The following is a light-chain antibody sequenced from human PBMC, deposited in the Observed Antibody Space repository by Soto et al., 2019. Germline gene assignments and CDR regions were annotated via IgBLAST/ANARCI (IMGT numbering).Light chain of an antibody. J-gene: IGKJ5*01. V-gene: IGKV3-20*01. CDR3: QQYGSSLIT. CDR1: QSVSSN. Sequence: EIVLTQSPVTLSLSPGERVTLSCRASQSVSSNLAWYQQKPGQAPRLLIYGASSRATGIPDRFSGSGSGTDFTLTISRLEPEDFAVYYCQQYGSSLITFGQGTRLEIK. CDR2: GAS.